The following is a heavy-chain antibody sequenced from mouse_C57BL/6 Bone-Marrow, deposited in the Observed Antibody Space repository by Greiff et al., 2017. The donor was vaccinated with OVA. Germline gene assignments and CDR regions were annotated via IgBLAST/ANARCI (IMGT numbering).Heavy chain of an antibody. CDR2: IYPGDGDT. CDR1: GYAFSSYW. D-gene: IGHD1-1*01. V-gene: IGHV1-80*01. CDR3: ARRRITTVAMDY. Sequence: VQLQQSGAELVKPGASVKISCKASGYAFSSYWMNWVKQRPGKGLEWIGQIYPGDGDTNYNGKFKGKATLTADKSSSTAYMQLSSLTSEDSAVYFCARRRITTVAMDYWGQGTSVTVSS. J-gene: IGHJ4*01.